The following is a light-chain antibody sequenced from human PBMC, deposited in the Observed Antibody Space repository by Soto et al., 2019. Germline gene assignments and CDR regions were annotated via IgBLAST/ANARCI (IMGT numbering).Light chain of an antibody. Sequence: IVLTQSPGTLSLSPGERATLSCRASQSVSNNYFAWYQQNPCPAPRLLIYGASNRAPGIPDRFSGSGSGTDFPLTIRRLEPDDFATYSCQHYNSSPAASGQGPNLDIK. CDR1: QSVSNNY. CDR2: GAS. V-gene: IGKV3-20*01. J-gene: IGKJ1*01. CDR3: QHYNSSPAA.